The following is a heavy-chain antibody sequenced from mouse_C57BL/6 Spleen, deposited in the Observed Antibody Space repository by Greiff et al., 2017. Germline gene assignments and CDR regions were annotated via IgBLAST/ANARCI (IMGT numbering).Heavy chain of an antibody. J-gene: IGHJ1*03. CDR1: GYTFTSYC. V-gene: IGHV1-52*01. CDR2: IDPSDSET. Sequence: QVQLQQPGAELVRPGSSVKLSCKASGYTFTSYCMHWVKQRPIQGLEWIGNIDPSDSETHYNQKFKDKATLTADTSSSTAYMKLSSLTSEDSAVDDCARGGLGSRGYFDVWGTGTTVTVSS. CDR3: ARGGLGSRGYFDV. D-gene: IGHD1-1*01.